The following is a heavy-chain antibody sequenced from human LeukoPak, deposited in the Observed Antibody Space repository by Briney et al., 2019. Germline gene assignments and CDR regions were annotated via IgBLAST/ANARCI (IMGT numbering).Heavy chain of an antibody. D-gene: IGHD6-13*01. CDR1: GFTFSSYS. CDR2: ISSSGSTI. CDR3: AGYSSSWRRIDY. J-gene: IGHJ4*02. Sequence: GGSLRLSCAASGFTFSSYSMNWVRRAPGKGLEWVSYISSSGSTIYYADSVKGRFIISRDNAKNSLYLQMNSLRDEDTAVYYCAGYSSSWRRIDYWGQGTLVTVSS. V-gene: IGHV3-48*02.